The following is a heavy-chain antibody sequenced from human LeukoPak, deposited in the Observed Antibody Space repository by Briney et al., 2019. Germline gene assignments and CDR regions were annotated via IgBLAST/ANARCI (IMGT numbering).Heavy chain of an antibody. V-gene: IGHV3-30-3*01. CDR3: ARGVGYTLVS. CDR2: ASFDGSNE. CDR1: GLTFRTSA. Sequence: PGGSLRLSCADSGLTFRTSAMHWVRQAPGKGLEWVAVASFDGSNENYADSVRGRFIISRDNSKNTLYLQMSGLRREDTAMYYCARGVGYTLVSWGQGTLVTVSS. D-gene: IGHD5-24*01. J-gene: IGHJ5*02.